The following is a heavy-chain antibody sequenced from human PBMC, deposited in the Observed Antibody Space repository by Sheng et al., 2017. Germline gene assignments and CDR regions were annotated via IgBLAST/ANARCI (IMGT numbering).Heavy chain of an antibody. J-gene: IGHJ6*02. Sequence: QVQLVQSGAEVKKPGSSVKVSCKASGGTFSSYAISWVRQAPGQGLEWMGGIIPIFGTANYAQKFQGRVTITADESTSTAYMELSSLRSEDTAVYYCARVTTVTTYGYYYGMDVWGQGTTVTVSS. D-gene: IGHD4-17*01. V-gene: IGHV1-69*01. CDR2: IIPIFGTA. CDR3: ARVTTVTTYGYYYGMDV. CDR1: GGTFSSYA.